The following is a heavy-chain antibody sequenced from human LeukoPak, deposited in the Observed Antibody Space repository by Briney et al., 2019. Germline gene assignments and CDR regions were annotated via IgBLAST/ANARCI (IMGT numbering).Heavy chain of an antibody. CDR2: IYHSGST. CDR3: ARRWFTEFDY. D-gene: IGHD4-23*01. J-gene: IGHJ4*02. Sequence: SETLSLTCAVSGGSISSSNWWSWVRQPPGKGLEWIGEIYHSGSTNYNPSLKSRVTISVDTSKNQFSLKLSSVTAADTAVYYCARRWFTEFDYWGQGTLVTVSS. CDR1: GGSISSSNW. V-gene: IGHV4-4*02.